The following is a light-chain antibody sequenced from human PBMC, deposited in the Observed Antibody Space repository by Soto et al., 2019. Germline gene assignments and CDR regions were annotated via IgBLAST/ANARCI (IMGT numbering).Light chain of an antibody. J-gene: IGKJ1*01. CDR2: GAS. CDR3: QQYGSSPRT. Sequence: ELVLTQSPGTLSMSPGERATLSCRASQSISSNYLAWYQQKPGQAPRLLIYGASSRATGIPDRFSGSGSVTDFTLTISRLEAEDFAVYYCQQYGSSPRTFGQGTKVEFK. V-gene: IGKV3-20*01. CDR1: QSISSNY.